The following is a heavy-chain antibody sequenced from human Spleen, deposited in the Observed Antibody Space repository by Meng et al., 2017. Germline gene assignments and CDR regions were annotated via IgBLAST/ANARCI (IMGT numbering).Heavy chain of an antibody. CDR1: GFTVNNFY. V-gene: IGHV3-53*01. Sequence: GASLKFSCAASGFTVNNFYMTWVRQAPGKGLEWVSVIYTGGSTNYADYVRGRFTISRDNSTDTFYLQMNSLRAEDTAVYYCANDAGCTTGTMFDRWGQGTLVTVSS. J-gene: IGHJ5*02. D-gene: IGHD4-17*01. CDR2: IYTGGST. CDR3: ANDAGCTTGTMFDR.